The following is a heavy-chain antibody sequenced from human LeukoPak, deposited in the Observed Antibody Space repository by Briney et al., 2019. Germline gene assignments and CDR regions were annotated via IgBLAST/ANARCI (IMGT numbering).Heavy chain of an antibody. V-gene: IGHV1-69*13. CDR1: GYTLTELS. CDR3: ARPLLDTAHHYYYYYMDV. D-gene: IGHD5-18*01. J-gene: IGHJ6*03. CDR2: IIPIFGTA. Sequence: ASVKVSCKVSGYTLTELSMHWVRQAPGQGLEWMGGIIPIFGTANYAQKFQGRVTITADESTSTAYMELSSLRSEDTAVYYCARPLLDTAHHYYYYYMDVWGKGTTVTVSS.